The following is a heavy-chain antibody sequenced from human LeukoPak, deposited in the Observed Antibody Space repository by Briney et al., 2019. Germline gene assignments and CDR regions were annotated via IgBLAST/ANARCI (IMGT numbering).Heavy chain of an antibody. J-gene: IGHJ4*02. Sequence: GGSMRLSCAASGFTFSSYSMNWVRQAPGKGLEWVSSISSSSSYIYYADSVKGRFTISRDNAKNSLYLQMNSLRAEDTAVYYCARGGTMIVVVYFDYWGQGTLVTVSS. CDR2: ISSSSSYI. CDR3: ARGGTMIVVVYFDY. D-gene: IGHD3-22*01. CDR1: GFTFSSYS. V-gene: IGHV3-21*01.